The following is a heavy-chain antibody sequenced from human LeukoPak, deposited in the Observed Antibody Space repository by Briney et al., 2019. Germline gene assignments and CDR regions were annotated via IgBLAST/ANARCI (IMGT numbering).Heavy chain of an antibody. J-gene: IGHJ4*02. V-gene: IGHV4-59*01. CDR3: ARGRYGWLPFDY. CDR1: GGSMSSYY. CDR2: IYYSGTT. Sequence: PSETLSLTCTVSGGSMSSYYWSWIRQPPGKGLEWIGYIYYSGTTNYNPSLKSRITISVDTSKNQFTLKLSSVTAADTAVYYCARGRYGWLPFDYWGQGTLVTVSS. D-gene: IGHD3-16*01.